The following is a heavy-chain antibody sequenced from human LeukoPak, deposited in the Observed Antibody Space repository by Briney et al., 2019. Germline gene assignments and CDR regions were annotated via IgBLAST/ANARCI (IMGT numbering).Heavy chain of an antibody. CDR1: GGSFSGYY. CDR3: ARRTIMIVVVKNAFDI. Sequence: SETLSLTCAVYGGSFSGYYWSWIRQPPGKGLEWIGEINHSGSTNYNPSLKSRVTISVDTSKNQFSLKLSSVTAADTAVYYCARRTIMIVVVKNAFDIWGQGTMVTASS. J-gene: IGHJ3*02. V-gene: IGHV4-34*01. CDR2: INHSGST. D-gene: IGHD3-22*01.